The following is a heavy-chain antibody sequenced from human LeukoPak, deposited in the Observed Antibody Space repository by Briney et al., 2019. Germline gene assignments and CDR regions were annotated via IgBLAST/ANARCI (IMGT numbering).Heavy chain of an antibody. CDR1: GGSISSYY. Sequence: SETLSLTCTVSGGSISSYYWSWIRQPPGKGPEWIGYIYYSGSTNYNPSLKSRVTISVDTSKNQFSLKLSSVTAADTAVYYCARQFRRSARQVQWELLSGGYAFDIWGQGTMVTVSS. CDR2: IYYSGST. CDR3: ARQFRRSARQVQWELLSGGYAFDI. V-gene: IGHV4-59*08. J-gene: IGHJ3*02. D-gene: IGHD1-26*01.